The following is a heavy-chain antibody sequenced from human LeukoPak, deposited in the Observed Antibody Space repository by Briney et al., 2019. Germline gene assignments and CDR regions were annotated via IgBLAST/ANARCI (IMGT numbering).Heavy chain of an antibody. J-gene: IGHJ2*01. CDR2: INHSGST. V-gene: IGHV4-34*01. CDR1: GFTFSSYA. Sequence: GSLRLSCAASGFTFSSYAMSWVRQAPGKGLEWIGEINHSGSTNYNPSLKSRVTISVDTSKNQFSLKLSSVTAADTAVYYCARGRGLTRVGRYFDLWGRGTLVTVSS. CDR3: ARGRGLTRVGRYFDL. D-gene: IGHD7-27*01.